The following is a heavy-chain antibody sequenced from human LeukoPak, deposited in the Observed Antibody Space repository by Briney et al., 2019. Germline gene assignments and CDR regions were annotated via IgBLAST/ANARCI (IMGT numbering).Heavy chain of an antibody. Sequence: GGSLRLSCAASGFTFSSYAMSWVRQAPGKGLEWVSAITGSGGWTLYADSVKGRFTISRDNSKNTLYLEMSSLRAEDTAVYYCAKDPNGDYIGAFDVWGQGTMVTVSS. J-gene: IGHJ3*01. V-gene: IGHV3-23*01. CDR1: GFTFSSYA. D-gene: IGHD4-17*01. CDR3: AKDPNGDYIGAFDV. CDR2: ITGSGGWT.